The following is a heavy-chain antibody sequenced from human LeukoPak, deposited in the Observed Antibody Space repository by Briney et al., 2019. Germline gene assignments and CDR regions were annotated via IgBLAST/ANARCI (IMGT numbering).Heavy chain of an antibody. D-gene: IGHD3-10*01. CDR2: ISGSGTI. V-gene: IGHV4-4*07. CDR3: ARDSGTTGEVKFDP. J-gene: IGHJ5*02. Sequence: SETLSLTCTVSGGSIHSYWSWIRQPAGKGLEWVGRISGSGTITYNPALQSRLTISIDTSKNQFSLKLMSVTAADTAVYYCARDSGTTGEVKFDPWGQGTLVTVSS. CDR1: GGSIHSY.